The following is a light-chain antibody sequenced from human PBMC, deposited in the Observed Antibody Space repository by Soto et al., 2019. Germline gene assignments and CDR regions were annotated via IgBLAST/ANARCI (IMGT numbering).Light chain of an antibody. CDR1: QSVSNNY. Sequence: EIVLTQSPGTLSLSPGERATLSCRASQSVSNNYLAWYQQKPGQAPRLLIYGASNRATGITDRFSGSGSGTDFTITISRLEPEDFAVYYCQQYGRSGTFGQGTKVEIK. CDR2: GAS. CDR3: QQYGRSGT. V-gene: IGKV3-20*01. J-gene: IGKJ1*01.